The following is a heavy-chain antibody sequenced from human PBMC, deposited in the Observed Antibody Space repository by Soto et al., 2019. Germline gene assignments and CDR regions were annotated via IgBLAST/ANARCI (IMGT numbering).Heavy chain of an antibody. CDR1: VYTISSYG. Sequence: ASVKVCCKASVYTISSYGIRWVRQAPGQGLEWMGWISAYNGNTNYAQKLQGRVTMTTDTSTSTAYMELRSLRSDDTAVYYCARDPELGLGSWGQGTLVTVSS. CDR2: ISAYNGNT. CDR3: ARDPELGLGS. V-gene: IGHV1-18*01. D-gene: IGHD7-27*01. J-gene: IGHJ5*02.